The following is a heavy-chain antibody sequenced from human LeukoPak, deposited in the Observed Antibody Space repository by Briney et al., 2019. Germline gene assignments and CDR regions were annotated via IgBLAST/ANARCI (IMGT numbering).Heavy chain of an antibody. Sequence: GGSLRLSCAASGFTFSSSAMSWVRQAPGKGLEWVSVISGSGGSTYYADSVKGRFTISRDNSKNTLYLQMNSLRAEDTAVYYCAKDPTLFDDYAKTMGYWGQGTLVTVSS. CDR2: ISGSGGST. V-gene: IGHV3-23*01. D-gene: IGHD4-17*01. CDR3: AKDPTLFDDYAKTMGY. J-gene: IGHJ4*02. CDR1: GFTFSSSA.